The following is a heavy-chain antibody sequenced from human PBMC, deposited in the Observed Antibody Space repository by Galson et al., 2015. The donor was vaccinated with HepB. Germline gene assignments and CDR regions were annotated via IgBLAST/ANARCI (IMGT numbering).Heavy chain of an antibody. CDR2: IDWDDDK. D-gene: IGHD2-15*01. CDR1: GFSLSTRGMC. CDR3: ARCRSRGYCSGGSCSPAFWFDP. Sequence: PGLVKPTQTLTLTCTFSGFSLSTRGMCVSWIRQPPGKALEWLARIDWDDDKYYSTSLKTRLTISKDTSRNQVVLTMTNMDPVDTATYYCARCRSRGYCSGGSCSPAFWFDPWGQGTLVTVSS. J-gene: IGHJ5*02. V-gene: IGHV2-70*11.